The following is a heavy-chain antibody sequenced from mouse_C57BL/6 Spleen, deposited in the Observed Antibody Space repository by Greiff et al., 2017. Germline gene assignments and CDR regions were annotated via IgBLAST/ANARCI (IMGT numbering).Heavy chain of an antibody. CDR2: INPSNGGT. CDR1: GYTFTSYW. CDR3: AREERHSKWRAMDD. D-gene: IGHD6-1*01. V-gene: IGHV1-53*01. Sequence: QVQLQQPGTELVKPGASVKLSCKASGYTFTSYWMHWVKQRPGQGLEWIGNINPSNGGTNYNEKFKSKATLTVDKSSSTAYMQLSSLTSEDSAVYDCAREERHSKWRAMDDWGQGTSVTVSS. J-gene: IGHJ4*01.